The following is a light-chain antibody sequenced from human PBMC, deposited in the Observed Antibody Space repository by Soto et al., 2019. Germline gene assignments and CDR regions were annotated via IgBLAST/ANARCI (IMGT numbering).Light chain of an antibody. CDR2: GAS. V-gene: IGKV3-20*01. J-gene: IGKJ5*01. Sequence: EIVLTQSPGTLSLSPGERATLSCRASQSVSSSNLAWYQQKPGPTPRLLIYGASSRATGIQVRFSVSGSGTDFTLTISRLEPEAFAVYYCQQYGNLPITFGQGTRLEIK. CDR3: QQYGNLPIT. CDR1: QSVSSSN.